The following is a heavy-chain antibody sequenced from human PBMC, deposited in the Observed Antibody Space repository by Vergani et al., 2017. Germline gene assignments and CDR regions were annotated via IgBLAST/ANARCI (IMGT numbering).Heavy chain of an antibody. V-gene: IGHV3-20*04. CDR2: INWKGGRT. Sequence: EVQLVESGGSVVRPGGSLRLSCVAFGFTFDDYGMNWVRQVPGKGLEWVSGINWKGGRTGYSDSVKGRFTISRDNAKNSLYLQMNSLRVEDTALYYCARGITPAAIPNRFDPWGQGILVTVSS. CDR1: GFTFDDYG. CDR3: ARGITPAAIPNRFDP. D-gene: IGHD2-2*01. J-gene: IGHJ5*02.